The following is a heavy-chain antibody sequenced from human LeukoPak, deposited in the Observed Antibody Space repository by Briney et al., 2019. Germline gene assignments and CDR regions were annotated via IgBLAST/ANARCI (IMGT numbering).Heavy chain of an antibody. J-gene: IGHJ4*02. CDR3: ARLDVVAGRAY. Sequence: GGSLRLSCTASVFCFSGYCMYWARQLPWKGLVWVSRISPTGSTTSYADSVKGRFTVSRDNAKNTLYLQVNNLRAEDTAVYYCARLDVVAGRAYWGLGTLVTVSS. D-gene: IGHD6-19*01. V-gene: IGHV3-74*01. CDR1: VFCFSGYC. CDR2: ISPTGSTT.